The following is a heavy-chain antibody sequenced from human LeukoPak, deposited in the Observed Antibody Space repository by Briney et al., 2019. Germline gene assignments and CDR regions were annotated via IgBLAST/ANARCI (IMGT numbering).Heavy chain of an antibody. CDR3: ARVAKQWLVQYYFDY. Sequence: PGRSLRLSCAASGFTFSSYAMHWVRQAPGKGLEYVSGISSNGGSTYYANSVKGRFTISRDNSKNTLYLQMGSLRAEDMAVYYCARVAKQWLVQYYFDYWGQGTLATVSS. CDR2: ISSNGGST. V-gene: IGHV3-64*01. CDR1: GFTFSSYA. J-gene: IGHJ4*02. D-gene: IGHD6-19*01.